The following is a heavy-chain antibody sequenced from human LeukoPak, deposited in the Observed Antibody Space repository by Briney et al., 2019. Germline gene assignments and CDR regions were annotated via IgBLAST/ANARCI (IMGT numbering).Heavy chain of an antibody. D-gene: IGHD3-10*01. Sequence: SQTLSLTCTVSGGSISSGGYYWSWIRQHPGKGLEWIGYIYYSGSAYYNPSLKSRVTISVDTSENQFTLKLSSVTAADTAVYYCARVNYGSATKEDYWGQGTLVTVSS. CDR1: GGSISSGGYY. CDR3: ARVNYGSATKEDY. J-gene: IGHJ4*02. V-gene: IGHV4-31*03. CDR2: IYYSGSA.